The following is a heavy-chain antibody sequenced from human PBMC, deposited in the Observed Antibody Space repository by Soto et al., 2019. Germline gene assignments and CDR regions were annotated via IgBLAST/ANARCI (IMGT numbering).Heavy chain of an antibody. CDR3: ARDTRGAYFDY. D-gene: IGHD1-26*01. CDR2: IWDDGSNK. V-gene: IGHV3-33*01. Sequence: VGSLRLSCASSVCTFTSYGMHWVRQAPGKCLEWVAVIWDDGSNKLYGDSVKGRFTISRDNSKNTVYLQMNSLRAEDTAVYYCARDTRGAYFDYGGQGTLVTVYS. J-gene: IGHJ4*02. CDR1: VCTFTSYG.